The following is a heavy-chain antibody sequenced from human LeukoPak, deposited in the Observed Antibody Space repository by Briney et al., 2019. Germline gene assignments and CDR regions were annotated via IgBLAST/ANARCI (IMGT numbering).Heavy chain of an antibody. D-gene: IGHD6-13*01. J-gene: IGHJ4*02. CDR3: TTDQSQSEPDSSSWYGVGGATRAAGR. CDR2: IKSKTDGGTT. CDR1: GFTFSNAW. V-gene: IGHV3-15*01. Sequence: PGGSLRLSCAASGFTFSNAWMSWVRQAPGKGLEWVGRIKSKTDGGTTDYAAPVKGRFTISRDDSKNTLYLQMNSLKTEDTAVYYCTTDQSQSEPDSSSWYGVGGATRAAGRWGQGTLVTVSS.